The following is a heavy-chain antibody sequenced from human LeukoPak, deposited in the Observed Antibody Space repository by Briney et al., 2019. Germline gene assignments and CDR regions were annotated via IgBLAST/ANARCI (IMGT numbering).Heavy chain of an antibody. CDR3: AKDRGDYGDYVFDY. CDR2: MNPNSGNT. D-gene: IGHD4-17*01. Sequence: ASVKVSCKASGYTFTSYDINWVRQATGQGLEWMGWMNPNSGNTGYAQKFQGRVTMTRNTSISTAYMELSSLRSEDTAVYYCAKDRGDYGDYVFDYWGQGTLVTVSS. J-gene: IGHJ4*02. V-gene: IGHV1-8*01. CDR1: GYTFTSYD.